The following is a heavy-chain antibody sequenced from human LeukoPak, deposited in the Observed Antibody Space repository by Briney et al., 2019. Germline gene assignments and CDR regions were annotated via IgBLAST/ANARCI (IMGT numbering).Heavy chain of an antibody. CDR3: ARLFCSRTSCSARSYYYYGMDV. J-gene: IGHJ6*02. CDR1: GFTLSSYA. V-gene: IGHV3-23*01. D-gene: IGHD2-2*01. CDR2: ISGRGGRT. Sequence: PGGSLRLSCAVSGFTLSSYAMGWVRQPPGKGLEWVSAISGRGGRTYYADTVKGRFTNSRDNSKNTLYLQMNSLRAEDTAVYYCARLFCSRTSCSARSYYYYGMDVWGQGTTVTVSS.